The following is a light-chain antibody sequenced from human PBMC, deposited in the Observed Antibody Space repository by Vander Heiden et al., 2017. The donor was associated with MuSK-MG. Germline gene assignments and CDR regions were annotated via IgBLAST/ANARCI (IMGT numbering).Light chain of an antibody. CDR2: LGS. CDR1: QSLLHSNGYNY. CDR3: MQALQTPT. V-gene: IGKV2-28*01. J-gene: IGKJ5*01. Sequence: DIVMTQSPLSLPVTPGEPASISCRSSQSLLHSNGYNYLDWYLQKPGQSPQLLIYLGSNRASGVPDRFSGSGSGTDLTLKISRVEAEDVGVYYCMQALQTPTFGQGTRLEIK.